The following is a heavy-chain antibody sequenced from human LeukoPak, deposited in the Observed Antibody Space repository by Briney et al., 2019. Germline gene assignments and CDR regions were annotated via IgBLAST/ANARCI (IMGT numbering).Heavy chain of an antibody. D-gene: IGHD4-23*01. V-gene: IGHV6-1*01. CDR2: TYYRSKWYN. CDR1: GDSVSSNSGA. J-gene: IGHJ4*02. Sequence: SQTLPLTCAISGDSVSSNSGAWNWIRQSPSRGLEWLGRTYYRSKWYNDYAVSVKSRITINPDTSKNQFSLQLNSVTPEDTAVYYCASSYYAGNSLDDWGQGTLVTVYS. CDR3: ASSYYAGNSLDD.